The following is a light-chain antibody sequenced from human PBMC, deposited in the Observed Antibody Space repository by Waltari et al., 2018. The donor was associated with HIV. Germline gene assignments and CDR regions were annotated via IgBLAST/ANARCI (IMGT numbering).Light chain of an antibody. CDR2: DAS. CDR1: QSVSTN. Sequence: EIMMTQSPATLSVSPGDTATLSCRASQSVSTNLAWYQQKPGQAPRLLFYDASTRATGVPARFSGCGSETEFTLTITSLQSEDFAVYYCQQYNNWPPAYTFGQGTKLEIK. CDR3: QQYNNWPPAYT. J-gene: IGKJ2*01. V-gene: IGKV3-15*01.